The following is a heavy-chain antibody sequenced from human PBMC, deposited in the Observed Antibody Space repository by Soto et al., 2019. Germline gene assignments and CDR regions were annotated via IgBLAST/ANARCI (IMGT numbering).Heavy chain of an antibody. CDR3: AKDGWAVAGVFDY. CDR1: GFTFSSYA. V-gene: IGHV3-23*01. CDR2: ISGSGGST. Sequence: WGSLRLSCAASGFTFSSYAMILFRQSPVKGLEWVSAISGSGGSTYYADSVKGRFTISRDNSKNTLYLQMNSLRAEDTAVYYCAKDGWAVAGVFDYWGQGTLVTVSS. J-gene: IGHJ4*02. D-gene: IGHD6-19*01.